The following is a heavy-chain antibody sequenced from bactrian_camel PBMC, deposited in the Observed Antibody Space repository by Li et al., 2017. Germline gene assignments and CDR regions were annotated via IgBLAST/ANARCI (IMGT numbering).Heavy chain of an antibody. CDR1: GFTFRSYW. D-gene: IGHD2*01. CDR3: APGSGGYCFPY. J-gene: IGHJ4*01. V-gene: IGHV3S1*01. CDR2: IYTGGGDNT. Sequence: HVQLVESGGGSVAAGGSLTLSCTASGFTFRSYWMNWVRQAPGKGLEWVSTIYTGGGDNTNSADSVKGRFTISRDNTKNMLYLQMTSLKSEDTALYYCAPGSGGYCFPYWGQGTQVTVS.